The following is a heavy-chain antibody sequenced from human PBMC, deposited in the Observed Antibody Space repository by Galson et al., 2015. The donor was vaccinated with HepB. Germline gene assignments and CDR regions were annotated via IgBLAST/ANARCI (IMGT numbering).Heavy chain of an antibody. V-gene: IGHV3-30-3*01. Sequence: SLRLSCATSGFTFSSYAKHWVRQAPGKGLEWVALISYDGYTQNYADSVKGRFTISRVNSKNTLNLQMKSLRPEDTALYYCARDPGSTGWGYMDVWGKGTTVTVSS. CDR3: ARDPGSTGWGYMDV. D-gene: IGHD2-2*01. CDR2: ISYDGYTQ. J-gene: IGHJ6*03. CDR1: GFTFSSYA.